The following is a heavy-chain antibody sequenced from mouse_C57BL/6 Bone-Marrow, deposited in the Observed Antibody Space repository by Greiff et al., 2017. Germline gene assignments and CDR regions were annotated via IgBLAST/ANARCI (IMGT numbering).Heavy chain of an antibody. CDR1: GFNIKDDY. Sequence: VQLKQSGAELVRPGASVKLSCTASGFNIKDDYMHWVKQRPEQGLEWIGWIDPENGDTEYASKFQGKATITADTSANTAYLQLSSLTSEDTAVYYCTTHYGSSRWYFDVWGTGTTVTVSS. CDR2: IDPENGDT. J-gene: IGHJ1*03. D-gene: IGHD1-1*01. CDR3: TTHYGSSRWYFDV. V-gene: IGHV14-4*01.